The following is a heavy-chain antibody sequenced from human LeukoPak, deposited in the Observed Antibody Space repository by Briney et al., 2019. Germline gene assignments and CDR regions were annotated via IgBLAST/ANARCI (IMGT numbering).Heavy chain of an antibody. CDR1: GGSISSSVYY. CDR3: AREGSYYYYYYYMDV. D-gene: IGHD1-26*01. V-gene: IGHV4-39*07. CDR2: IYYSGST. Sequence: SETLSLTCTVSGGSISSSVYYWGWIRQPPGKGLEWIGSIYYSGSTYYNPSLKSRVTISVDTSKNQFSLKLSSVTAADTAVYYCAREGSYYYYYYYMDVWGKGTTVTISS. J-gene: IGHJ6*03.